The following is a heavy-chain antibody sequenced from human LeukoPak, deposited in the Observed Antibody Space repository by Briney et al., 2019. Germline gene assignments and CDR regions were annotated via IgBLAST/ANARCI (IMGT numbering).Heavy chain of an antibody. D-gene: IGHD3-16*01. Sequence: GGSLRLSCAASGFTFSSYEMNWVRQAPGKGLEWVSYISSSGSTIYYADSVTGRFIISRDNAKNSLFLQMNSLRAEDTAVYYCVRDQGGAVSYWGQGTLVTVSS. CDR2: ISSSGSTI. CDR1: GFTFSSYE. V-gene: IGHV3-48*03. J-gene: IGHJ4*02. CDR3: VRDQGGAVSY.